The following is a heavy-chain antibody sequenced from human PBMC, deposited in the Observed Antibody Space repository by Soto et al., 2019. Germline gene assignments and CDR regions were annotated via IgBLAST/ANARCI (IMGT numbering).Heavy chain of an antibody. V-gene: IGHV4-34*01. CDR2: INHSGST. CDR1: GGSFSGYY. CDR3: ARLYSGYDWGFKDY. J-gene: IGHJ4*02. Sequence: QVQLQQWGAGLLKPSETLSLTCAVYGGSFSGYYWSWIRQPPGKGLEWIGEINHSGSTNYNPSLKCRVTISVDTSKNQFSLKLSSVTAADTAVYYCARLYSGYDWGFKDYWGQGTLVTVSS. D-gene: IGHD5-12*01.